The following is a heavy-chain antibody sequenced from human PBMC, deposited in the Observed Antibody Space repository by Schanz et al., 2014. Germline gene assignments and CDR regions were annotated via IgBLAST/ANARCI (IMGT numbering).Heavy chain of an antibody. Sequence: QVQLVESGGGLVKPGGSLRLSCAVSGFTFSDYYMSWIRQAPGKGLEWVSYVSSYDTTVSYADSVKGRFTISRDNAKNSVYLQMNSLRVEDTAVYYCARYGFRKFGVVYGLAVWGQGTTVTVSS. CDR1: GFTFSDYY. J-gene: IGHJ6*02. D-gene: IGHD3-3*01. V-gene: IGHV3-11*01. CDR3: ARYGFRKFGVVYGLAV. CDR2: VSSYDTTV.